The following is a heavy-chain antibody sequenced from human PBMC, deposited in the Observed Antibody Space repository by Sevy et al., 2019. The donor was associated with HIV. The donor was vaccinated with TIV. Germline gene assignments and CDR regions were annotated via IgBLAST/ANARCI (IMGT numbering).Heavy chain of an antibody. Sequence: KQSQTLSLTCTVSGGSISSYYWSWIRQPPGKGLEWIGYIYYSGSTNYNPSLQSRVTISVDTSKNQSSLKLSSVTAADTAVYYCARDAPPPIWSGYSPNYYYYMDVWGKGTTVTVSS. V-gene: IGHV4-59*01. CDR1: GGSISSYY. D-gene: IGHD3-3*01. CDR3: ARDAPPPIWSGYSPNYYYYMDV. J-gene: IGHJ6*03. CDR2: IYYSGST.